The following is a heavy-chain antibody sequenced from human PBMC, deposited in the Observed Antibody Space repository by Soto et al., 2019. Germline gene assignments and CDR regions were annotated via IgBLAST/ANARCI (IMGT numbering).Heavy chain of an antibody. J-gene: IGHJ6*02. D-gene: IGHD5-18*01. CDR2: ISYDGSNK. CDR1: GFTFSSYA. CDR3: ARGPAMVTQPEYYYDGMDV. V-gene: IGHV3-30-3*01. Sequence: QVQLVESGGGVVQPGRSLRLSCAASGFTFSSYAMHWVRQAPGKGLEWVAVISYDGSNKYYADSVKGRFTISRDNSKNTLYLQMNSLRAEDTAVYYCARGPAMVTQPEYYYDGMDVWGQGTTVTVSS.